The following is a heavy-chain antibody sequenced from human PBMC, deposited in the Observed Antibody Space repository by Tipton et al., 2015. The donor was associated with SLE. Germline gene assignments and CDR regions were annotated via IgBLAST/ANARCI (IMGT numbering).Heavy chain of an antibody. CDR3: AKDIRRITMIPHGFDI. CDR1: GFTFDDYA. V-gene: IGHV3-9*01. J-gene: IGHJ3*02. Sequence: SLRLSCAASGFTFDDYAMHWVRQAPGKGLEWVSGISWNSGSIGYADSVKGRFTISRDNAKNSLYLQMNSLRAEDTALYYCAKDIRRITMIPHGFDIWGQGTMVTVSS. CDR2: ISWNSGSI. D-gene: IGHD3-22*01.